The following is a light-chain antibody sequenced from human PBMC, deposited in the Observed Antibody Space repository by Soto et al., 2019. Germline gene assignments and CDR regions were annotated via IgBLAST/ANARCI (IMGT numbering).Light chain of an antibody. CDR3: QQYGSPPGT. CDR1: QSVSSY. V-gene: IGKV3-11*01. Sequence: EIVLTQSPATLSLSPGERATLSCRASQSVSSYLAWYQQKPGQAPRLLIYDASNRATGIPARFSGSGSGTDITLTFGRLEPEDFAVYYCQQYGSPPGTFGQGTKVDIK. J-gene: IGKJ1*01. CDR2: DAS.